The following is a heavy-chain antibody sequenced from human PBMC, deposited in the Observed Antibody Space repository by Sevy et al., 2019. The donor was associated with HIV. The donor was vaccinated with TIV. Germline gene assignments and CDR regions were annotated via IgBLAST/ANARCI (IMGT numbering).Heavy chain of an antibody. J-gene: IGHJ6*02. CDR1: GDAISGYY. CDR2: IYYSGST. CDR3: ARPYSNYYYAMDV. D-gene: IGHD1-26*01. V-gene: IGHV4-59*01. Sequence: SETLSLTCTVSGDAISGYYWSWIRQPPGKGLEWIGYIYYSGSTNYNPSLKSRVTISVDTSKNQFSLKLTSVTATDTAVYCCARPYSNYYYAMDVWGQGTTVTVSS.